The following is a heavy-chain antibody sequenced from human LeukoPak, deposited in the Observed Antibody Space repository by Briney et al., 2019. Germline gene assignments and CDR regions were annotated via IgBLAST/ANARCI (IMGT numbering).Heavy chain of an antibody. CDR3: ARVLRYFDRKNWFDP. CDR1: GYTFTSYG. Sequence: GVSVKVSCKASGYTFTSYGISWVRQAPGQGLEWMGWISAYNGNTNYAQKLQGRVTMTTDTSTSTAYMELRSLRSDDTAVYYCARVLRYFDRKNWFDPWGQGTLVTVSS. CDR2: ISAYNGNT. D-gene: IGHD3-9*01. V-gene: IGHV1-18*01. J-gene: IGHJ5*02.